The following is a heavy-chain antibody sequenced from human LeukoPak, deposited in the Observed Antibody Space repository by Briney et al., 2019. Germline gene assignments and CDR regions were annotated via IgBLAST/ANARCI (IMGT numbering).Heavy chain of an antibody. J-gene: IGHJ6*02. Sequence: PSQTLSLTCTVSGGSISSGGYYWSWIRQHPGKGLEWIGYIYYSGSTYYNPSLKSRVTISVDTSKNQFSLKLTSVTATDTAVYYCASISSSSLYYYYGMDVWGQGTTVTVFS. V-gene: IGHV4-31*03. CDR2: IYYSGST. CDR1: GGSISSGGYY. CDR3: ASISSSSLYYYYGMDV. D-gene: IGHD6-6*01.